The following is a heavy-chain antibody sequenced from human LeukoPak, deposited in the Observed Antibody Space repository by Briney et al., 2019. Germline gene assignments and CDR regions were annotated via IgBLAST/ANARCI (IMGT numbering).Heavy chain of an antibody. CDR3: AWSGYGSSGGAFDI. Sequence: SETLSLTCTVSGGSISSSSYYWGWIRQPPGKGLEWIGSIYYSGSTYYNPSLKSRVTISVDTSKNQFSLKLSSVTAADTAVYYCAWSGYGSSGGAFDIWGQGTMVTVSS. V-gene: IGHV4-39*07. J-gene: IGHJ3*02. CDR1: GGSISSSSYY. D-gene: IGHD6-13*01. CDR2: IYYSGST.